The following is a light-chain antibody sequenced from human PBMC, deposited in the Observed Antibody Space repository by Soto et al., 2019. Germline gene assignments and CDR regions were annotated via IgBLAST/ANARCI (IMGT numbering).Light chain of an antibody. CDR3: QHYGGSFI. J-gene: IGKJ3*01. CDR1: QSVSNYF. CDR2: GAS. Sequence: EIVLTQSPGILSLSPGERATLSCRASQSVSNYFLAWYQQKPGQAPRLLIYGASTRATDVPDRFSGSGSGADFTLSISRLEPEDFAVYYCQHYGGSFIFGPGTKVDIK. V-gene: IGKV3-20*01.